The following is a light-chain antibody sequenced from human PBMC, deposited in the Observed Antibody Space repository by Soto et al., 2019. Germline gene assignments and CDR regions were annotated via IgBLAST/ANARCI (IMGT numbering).Light chain of an antibody. Sequence: QSALTQPASVSGSPGQSIGISCTGTSSDVGGYNHVSWYQQHPGKAPKLMIYEVSNRPSGVSNRFSGSKSGNTASLTISGLQAEDEADYYCSSYTSSSTLVVFGGGTKLTVL. CDR1: SSDVGGYNH. J-gene: IGLJ2*01. V-gene: IGLV2-14*01. CDR3: SSYTSSSTLVV. CDR2: EVS.